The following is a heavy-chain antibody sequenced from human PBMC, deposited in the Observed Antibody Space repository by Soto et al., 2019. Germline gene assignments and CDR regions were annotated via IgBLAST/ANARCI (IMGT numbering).Heavy chain of an antibody. CDR1: GYTFRSYC. Sequence: GASVKVSCKTSGYTFRSYCVNWVRQAPGQGLEWMGWISTYNYNTNYAQQFQDRVTMTTETSTSTAYMELRSLKSDDTAVYYCARGGSSGGWYSFYWGQGTLVTVS. J-gene: IGHJ4*02. V-gene: IGHV1-18*01. D-gene: IGHD6-19*01. CDR3: ARGGSSGGWYSFY. CDR2: ISTYNYNT.